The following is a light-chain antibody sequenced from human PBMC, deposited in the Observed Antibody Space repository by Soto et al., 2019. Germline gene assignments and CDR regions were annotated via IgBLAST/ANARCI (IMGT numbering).Light chain of an antibody. J-gene: IGKJ4*01. CDR3: LEDFTYPFT. Sequence: AIQMTQSPSSLSASVGERVTITCRASQDISNELAWYQQKPGKAPNLLIYAVSNLQSGVPSRFSGSGSGTDFTLTNSSLQPEDFATYYCLEDFTYPFTFGGGTKVAIK. V-gene: IGKV1-6*01. CDR2: AVS. CDR1: QDISNE.